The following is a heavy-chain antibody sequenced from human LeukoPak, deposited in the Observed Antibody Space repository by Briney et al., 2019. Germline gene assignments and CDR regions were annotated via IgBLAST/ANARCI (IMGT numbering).Heavy chain of an antibody. CDR3: ARADIVVVPAAINWFDP. V-gene: IGHV1-69*01. CDR2: IIPIFGTA. Sequence: ASVKVSCKASGGTFSSYAISWVRQAPGQGLEWMGGIIPIFGTANYAQKFQGRVTITADESTSTAYMVLSSLRSEDTAVYYCARADIVVVPAAINWFDPWGQGTLVTVSS. J-gene: IGHJ5*02. D-gene: IGHD2-2*02. CDR1: GGTFSSYA.